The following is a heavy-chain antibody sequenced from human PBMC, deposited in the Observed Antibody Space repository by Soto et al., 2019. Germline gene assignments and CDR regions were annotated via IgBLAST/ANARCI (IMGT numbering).Heavy chain of an antibody. D-gene: IGHD6-19*01. J-gene: IGHJ4*02. CDR2: IWYDGSNK. CDR1: GFTFSSYG. CDR3: ARDRNPWLASYYIDY. Sequence: GASLRPSSAAYGFTFSSYGGHWVRQARGKGLEWVAVIWYDGSNKYYADSVKGRFTISRDNSKNTLYLQMNSLRAEDTAVYYCARDRNPWLASYYIDYWGQGTLVTVSS. V-gene: IGHV3-33*01.